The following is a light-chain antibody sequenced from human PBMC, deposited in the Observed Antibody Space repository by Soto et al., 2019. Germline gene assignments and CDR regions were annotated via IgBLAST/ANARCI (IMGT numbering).Light chain of an antibody. CDR2: EAS. J-gene: IGKJ1*01. CDR3: QKYNGTPRT. CDR1: QDISGH. V-gene: IGKV1-27*01. Sequence: DIRVTQSPSSLSASGGDRVTITCRASQDISGHLAWYQQKPGKVPKLLIYEASTLHSEVPSRFSASGSGTDFTLTISSLQPEDVATYYCQKYNGTPRTFGQGTKVELK.